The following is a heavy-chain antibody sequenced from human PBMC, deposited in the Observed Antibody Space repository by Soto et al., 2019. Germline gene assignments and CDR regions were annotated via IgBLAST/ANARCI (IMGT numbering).Heavy chain of an antibody. CDR3: ARVCYGDYYYYYYYMDV. CDR1: GGSISSGGYY. J-gene: IGHJ6*03. CDR2: IYYSGST. V-gene: IGHV4-31*03. Sequence: SETLSLTCTVSGGSISSGGYYWSWIRQHPGKGLEWIGYIYYSGSTYYNPSLKSRVTISVNTSKNQFSLKLSSVTAADTAVYYCARVCYGDYYYYYYYMDVWGKGTTVTVSS. D-gene: IGHD4-17*01.